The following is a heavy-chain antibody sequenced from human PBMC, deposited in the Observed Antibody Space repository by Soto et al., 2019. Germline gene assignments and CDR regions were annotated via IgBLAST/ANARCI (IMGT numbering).Heavy chain of an antibody. Sequence: PGGSLRLSCAASGFTSSSYAMSWVRQAPGKGLEWVSAISGSGGSTYYADSVKGRFTISRDNSKNTLYLQMNSLRAEDTAVYYCAKEQYHRITIFGVVIFDPWGQGTLVTVSS. CDR1: GFTSSSYA. CDR2: ISGSGGST. D-gene: IGHD3-3*01. CDR3: AKEQYHRITIFGVVIFDP. V-gene: IGHV3-23*01. J-gene: IGHJ5*02.